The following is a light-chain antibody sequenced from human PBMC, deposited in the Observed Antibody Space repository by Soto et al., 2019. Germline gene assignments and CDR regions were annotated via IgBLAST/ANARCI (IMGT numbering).Light chain of an antibody. CDR1: SSDLGYYDY. Sequence: QSVLTQPPSASGFPGQSVTISCTGTSSDLGYYDYVSWYQQHPGKAPRLVIYEVSSRPSGVSNRFSGSKSGNTASLTISGLQAEDEADYYCSSYTSITTLDVVSGGGTKVTVL. V-gene: IGLV2-14*01. CDR3: SSYTSITTLDVV. J-gene: IGLJ2*01. CDR2: EVS.